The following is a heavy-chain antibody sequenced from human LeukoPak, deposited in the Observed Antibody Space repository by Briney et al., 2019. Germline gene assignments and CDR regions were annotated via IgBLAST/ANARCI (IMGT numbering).Heavy chain of an antibody. J-gene: IGHJ4*02. V-gene: IGHV4-34*01. CDR2: INHSGST. CDR1: GFTFSSYS. CDR3: ARDLSSMTGDY. D-gene: IGHD3-22*01. Sequence: GSLRLSCAASGFTFSSYSMNWVRQPPGKGLEWIGEINHSGSTNYNPSLKSRVTISVDTSKNQFSLKLSSVTAADTAVYYCARDLSSMTGDYWGQGTLVTVSS.